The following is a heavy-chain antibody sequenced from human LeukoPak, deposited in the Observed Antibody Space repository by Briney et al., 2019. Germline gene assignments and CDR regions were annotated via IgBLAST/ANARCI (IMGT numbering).Heavy chain of an antibody. V-gene: IGHV2-5*01. D-gene: IGHD3-16*02. Sequence: SGPTLVNPTQTLTLTCTISGFSLNTTGVGVGWLRQPPGKALEWLALIYWNDENRYSPSLNSRLTISKDTSKNQVVLTMTNMDPVDTATYYCSHIIAYYDYIWGNYRLGERAYFDYWGQGTLVTVSS. CDR1: GFSLNTTGVG. J-gene: IGHJ4*02. CDR2: IYWNDEN. CDR3: SHIIAYYDYIWGNYRLGERAYFDY.